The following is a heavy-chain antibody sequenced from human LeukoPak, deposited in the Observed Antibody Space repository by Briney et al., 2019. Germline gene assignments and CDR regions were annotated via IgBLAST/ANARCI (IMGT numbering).Heavy chain of an antibody. J-gene: IGHJ4*02. D-gene: IGHD4-17*01. CDR3: TTDRNTVSFFDY. Sequence: GGSLRLSCAASELTFSNAWMSWVRQAPGKGLEWVGRIKSKTDGGTTDYAAPVKGRFTISRDDSKNTLYLQMNSLKTEDTAVYCCTTDRNTVSFFDYWGQGTLVTVSS. CDR1: ELTFSNAW. CDR2: IKSKTDGGTT. V-gene: IGHV3-15*01.